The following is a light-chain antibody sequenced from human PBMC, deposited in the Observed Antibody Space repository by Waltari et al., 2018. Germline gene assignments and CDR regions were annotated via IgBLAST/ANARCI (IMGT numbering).Light chain of an antibody. J-gene: IGLJ3*02. CDR1: SGSVSPSYF. CDR2: NTN. CDR3: VLYMGSGASV. V-gene: IGLV8-61*01. Sequence: QTVVTQEPSFSVSPGGTVTLTFALSSGSVSPSYFSSWYQQTPGQAPRTLIYNTNTRSSGVPDRFSGSILGNKAALTITGAQAEDESDYYCVLYMGSGASVFGGGTKLTVL.